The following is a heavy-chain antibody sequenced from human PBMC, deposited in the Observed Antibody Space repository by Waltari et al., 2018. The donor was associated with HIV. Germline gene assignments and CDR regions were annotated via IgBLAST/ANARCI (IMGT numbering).Heavy chain of an antibody. CDR1: GFRFSNYA. V-gene: IGHV3-23*01. J-gene: IGHJ4*02. Sequence: EVQLLESGGGLVQTGGSLRLSWAASGFRFSNYAMSWVRQAPGKGLEWVAVVRDIDSTYYVDSVKGRFIISRDDSKDSLYLQMNSLRVEDTAVYYCAKDDRASRGLDDWGQGTLVTVSS. CDR3: AKDDRASRGLDD. D-gene: IGHD5-12*01. CDR2: VRDIDST.